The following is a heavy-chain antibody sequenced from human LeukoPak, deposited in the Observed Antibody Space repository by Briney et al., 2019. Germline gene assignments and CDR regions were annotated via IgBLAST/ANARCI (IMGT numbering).Heavy chain of an antibody. CDR3: ASERFLEWLPNYYYYGMDV. V-gene: IGHV1-2*02. CDR1: GYTFTGYY. CDR2: INPNSGGT. Sequence: ASVKVSCKASGYTFTGYYMHWVRQAPGQGLEWMGWINPNSGGTNYAQKFQGRVTMTRDTSISTAYMELSRQRSDDTAVYYCASERFLEWLPNYYYYGMDVWGQGTTVTVSS. J-gene: IGHJ6*02. D-gene: IGHD3-3*01.